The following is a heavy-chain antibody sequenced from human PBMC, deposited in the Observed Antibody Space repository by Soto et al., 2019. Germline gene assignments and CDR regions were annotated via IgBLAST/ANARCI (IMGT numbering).Heavy chain of an antibody. Sequence: PSETLSLTCTVSGGSISSGGYYWSWIRQHPGKGLEWIGYMYYSGSTNYNPSLKARITISGDTSKKQFYLEMRSVTAADTAVYYCATQQSYDSSGYFFYWGQGRLVTVYS. CDR1: GGSISSGGYY. CDR3: ATQQSYDSSGYFFY. J-gene: IGHJ4*02. CDR2: MYYSGST. D-gene: IGHD3-22*01. V-gene: IGHV4-31*03.